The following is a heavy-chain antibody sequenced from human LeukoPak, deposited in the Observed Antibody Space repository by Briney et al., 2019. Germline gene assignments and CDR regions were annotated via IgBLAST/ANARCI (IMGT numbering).Heavy chain of an antibody. CDR3: AKGQQGRMWLDN. D-gene: IGHD6-13*01. V-gene: IGHV3-30*18. CDR1: AFTFRSFG. Sequence: GGSLRLSCAASAFTFRSFGMQWVRQAPGKGLEWVAFISSDGGNVYYADSVNGRFSISRDNFEATLYLQMNSLRPEDTAVYYCAKGQQGRMWLDNWGQGTLVIVSS. J-gene: IGHJ4*02. CDR2: ISSDGGNV.